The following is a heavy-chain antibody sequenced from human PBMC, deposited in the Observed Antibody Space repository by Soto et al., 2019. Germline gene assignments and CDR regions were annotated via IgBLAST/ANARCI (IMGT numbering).Heavy chain of an antibody. V-gene: IGHV3-21*04. Sequence: GGSLRLSCIASGFTFRSYSMNWLRQTPGKGLEWVSSISTGSSSGYADSVKGRFTISRDNAKNSLFLQMNSLRADDTALYFCAKDTYIMVGGTHIDFWGRGTLVTVSS. CDR2: ISTGSSS. D-gene: IGHD1-26*01. CDR3: AKDTYIMVGGTHIDF. J-gene: IGHJ4*02. CDR1: GFTFRSYS.